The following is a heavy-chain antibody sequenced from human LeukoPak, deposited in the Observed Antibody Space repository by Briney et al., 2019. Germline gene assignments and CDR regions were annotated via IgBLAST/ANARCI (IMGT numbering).Heavy chain of an antibody. D-gene: IGHD2-21*02. CDR2: ISGSGGTT. CDR1: GFTFSTYA. CDR3: AKGDAVTAIFPLDY. J-gene: IGHJ4*02. V-gene: IGHV3-23*01. Sequence: GGSLRLSCAASGFTFSTYAMSWVRQAPGEGLEWVSGISGSGGTTYYADSVQGRFTISRDNSKKTVFLQMNSPRAEDTAVYYCAKGDAVTAIFPLDYWGQGTLVIVSS.